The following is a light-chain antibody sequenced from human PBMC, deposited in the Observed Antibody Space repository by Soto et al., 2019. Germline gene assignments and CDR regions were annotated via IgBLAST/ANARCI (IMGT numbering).Light chain of an antibody. CDR1: SGHSSYA. CDR2: LNSDGSH. Sequence: QAVVTQSPSASASLGASVKLTCTLSSGHSSYAIAWHQQQPEKGPRYLMKLNSDGSHSKGDGIPDRFSGSSSGAERYLTIASLQSEEEADYYCQTWGTGIWVFGGGTKLTVL. V-gene: IGLV4-69*01. CDR3: QTWGTGIWV. J-gene: IGLJ3*02.